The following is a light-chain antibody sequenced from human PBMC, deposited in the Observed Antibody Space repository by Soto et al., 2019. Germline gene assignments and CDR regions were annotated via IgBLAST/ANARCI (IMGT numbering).Light chain of an antibody. CDR2: AAS. CDR1: QGISNY. J-gene: IGKJ3*01. V-gene: IGKV1-27*01. Sequence: DIQMTQSPSSLSASVGDRVTITCRASQGISNYLAWYQQKPGKVPKLLIYAASTLQSGVPSRFSGSGSETDFTLTISSLQPEDVATYYCQKYNSAPPFTFGPGTKVDIK. CDR3: QKYNSAPPFT.